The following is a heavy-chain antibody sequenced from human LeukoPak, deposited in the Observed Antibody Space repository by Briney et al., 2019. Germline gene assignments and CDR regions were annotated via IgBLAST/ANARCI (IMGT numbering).Heavy chain of an antibody. D-gene: IGHD3-10*02. CDR3: AELGITMIGGV. CDR2: ISSSGSTI. J-gene: IGHJ6*04. V-gene: IGHV3-48*03. CDR1: GFTFRSYE. Sequence: GGSLRLSCAASGFTFRSYEMNWVRQAPGKGLEWVSYISSSGSTIVYADSVKGRFTISRDNAKNSLYLQMNSLRAEDTAIYYCAELGITMIGGVWGKGTTVTISS.